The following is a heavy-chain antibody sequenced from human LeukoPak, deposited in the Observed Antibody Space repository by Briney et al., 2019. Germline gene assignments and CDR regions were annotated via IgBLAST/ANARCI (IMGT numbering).Heavy chain of an antibody. V-gene: IGHV3-74*01. CDR3: ARDGSPPYYYDSWELDY. CDR2: INSDGSST. D-gene: IGHD3-22*01. CDR1: GVTFSSYW. Sequence: GGSLRLSCAASGVTFSSYWMHWVRQAPGKGLVWVSRINSDGSSTSYADSVKGRFTISRDNAKNTLYLQMNSLRAEDTAVYYCARDGSPPYYYDSWELDYWGQGTLVTVSS. J-gene: IGHJ4*02.